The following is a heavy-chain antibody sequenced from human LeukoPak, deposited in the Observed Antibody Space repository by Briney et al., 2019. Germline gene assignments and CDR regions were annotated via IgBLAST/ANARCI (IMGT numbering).Heavy chain of an antibody. V-gene: IGHV4-61*02. D-gene: IGHD2-15*01. CDR3: ARDRRVAPLYYFDY. J-gene: IGHJ4*02. Sequence: SQTLSLTCTVSGGSISSGSYYWSWIRQPAGKGLEWIGRIYTSGSTNYNPSLKSRVTISVDTSKNQFSLKLSSVTAADTAVYYCARDRRVAPLYYFDYWGQGTLVTVSS. CDR1: GGSISSGSYY. CDR2: IYTSGST.